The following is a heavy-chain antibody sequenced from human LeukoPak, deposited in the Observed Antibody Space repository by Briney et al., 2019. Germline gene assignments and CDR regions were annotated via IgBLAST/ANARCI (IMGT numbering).Heavy chain of an antibody. CDR3: ARDGGWLQFRPRYYFDY. V-gene: IGHV3-30*01. CDR2: ISYDGSNK. Sequence: GGSLRLSCAASGFTFSSYAMHWVRQAPGQGLEWVAVISYDGSNKYYADSVKGRFTISRDNSKNTLYLQMNSLRAEDTAVYYCARDGGWLQFRPRYYFDYWGQGTLVTVSS. D-gene: IGHD5-24*01. CDR1: GFTFSSYA. J-gene: IGHJ4*02.